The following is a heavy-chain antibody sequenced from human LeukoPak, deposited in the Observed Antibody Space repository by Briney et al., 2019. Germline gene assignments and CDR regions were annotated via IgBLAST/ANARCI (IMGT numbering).Heavy chain of an antibody. CDR2: IYYSGST. CDR3: ARAAAFGESLDY. D-gene: IGHD3-10*01. V-gene: IGHV4-59*08. Sequence: SETLSLTCTVSGGSISSYYWSWIRQPPGKGLEWIGYIYYSGSTNYNPSLKSRVTISVDTSKNQFSLKLSSVTAADTAVYYCARAAAFGESLDYWGQGTLVTVSS. J-gene: IGHJ4*02. CDR1: GGSISSYY.